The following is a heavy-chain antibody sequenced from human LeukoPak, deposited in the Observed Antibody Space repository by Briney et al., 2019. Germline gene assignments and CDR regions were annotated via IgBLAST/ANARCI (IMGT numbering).Heavy chain of an antibody. D-gene: IGHD5-18*01. J-gene: IGHJ5*02. Sequence: AGGSLRLSCAASGFTFRSNWMSWVRQAPGKGLEWVANVKQDGSETYYVDSVKGRFTISRDNAKNSLFLQMNTLRVEDTAVYYCARAYSYAFEPWGQGTLVTVSS. CDR2: VKQDGSET. V-gene: IGHV3-7*04. CDR1: GFTFRSNW. CDR3: ARAYSYAFEP.